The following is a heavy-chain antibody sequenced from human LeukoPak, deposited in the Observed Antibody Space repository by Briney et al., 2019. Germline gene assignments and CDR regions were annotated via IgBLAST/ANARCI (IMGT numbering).Heavy chain of an antibody. CDR1: GYTFTGYY. Sequence: ASVKVSCKASGYTFTGYYMHWVRQAPGQGLEWMGWINPNSGGTNYAQKFQGRVTMTRDTSISTAYMELSRLRSDDTAMYYCASLGSGWSSAFDYWGQGTLVTVSS. J-gene: IGHJ4*02. CDR2: INPNSGGT. CDR3: ASLGSGWSSAFDY. D-gene: IGHD6-19*01. V-gene: IGHV1-2*02.